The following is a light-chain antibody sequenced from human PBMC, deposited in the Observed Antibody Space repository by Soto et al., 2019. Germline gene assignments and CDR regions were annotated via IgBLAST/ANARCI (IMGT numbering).Light chain of an antibody. V-gene: IGLV6-57*04. CDR2: ENN. J-gene: IGLJ2*01. CDR3: QSYDSDFVV. CDR1: SVSIANYY. Sequence: NFMLTQPHSVSESPGKTLSISCTRTSVSIANYYVQWYQQRPGSAPTTVIYENNQRLSGVPDRFSGSTDGSSNPASLTISVLQTEEEADYYCQSYDSDFVVFGGGTKLTVL.